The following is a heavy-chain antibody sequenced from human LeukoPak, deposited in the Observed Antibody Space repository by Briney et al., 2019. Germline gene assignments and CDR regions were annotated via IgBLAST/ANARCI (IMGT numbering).Heavy chain of an antibody. Sequence: RPGGSLRLSCAASGFTFDSHAMSWVRQAPGRGLEWVPAINWNGGSAAYADSVKGRFTISRDNAKNSLFLQMNNLRAEDTALYYCSSRDTSGYFSPPVYWGQGTLVTVSS. CDR1: GFTFDSHA. J-gene: IGHJ4*02. CDR3: SSRDTSGYFSPPVY. D-gene: IGHD3-22*01. V-gene: IGHV3-20*04. CDR2: INWNGGSA.